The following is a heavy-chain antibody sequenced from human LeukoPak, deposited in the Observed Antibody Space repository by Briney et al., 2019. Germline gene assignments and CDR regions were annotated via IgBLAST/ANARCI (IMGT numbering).Heavy chain of an antibody. CDR1: GGSFSGYY. D-gene: IGHD2-2*01. CDR2: INHSGST. CDR3: ARLWVSGSCSSTSCYRDDY. Sequence: SETLSLTCAVYGGSFSGYYWSWIRQPPRKGLEWIGEINHSGSTNYNPSLKSRVTISVDTSKNQFSLKLSSVTAADTAGYYCARLWVSGSCSSTSCYRDDYWGQGTLVTVSS. J-gene: IGHJ4*02. V-gene: IGHV4-34*01.